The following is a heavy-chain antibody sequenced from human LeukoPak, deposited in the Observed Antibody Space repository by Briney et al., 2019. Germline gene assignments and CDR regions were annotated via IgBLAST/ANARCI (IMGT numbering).Heavy chain of an antibody. V-gene: IGHV3-11*04. CDR2: ISSSSSTI. Sequence: LSLTCAVYGGSFSGYYWSWIRQPPGKGLEWLSYISSSSSTIYYADSVKGRFTISRDNAKNSLYLQMNSLRAEDTAVYYCAREGYGDYALDYWGQGTLVTVSS. CDR1: GGSFSGYY. D-gene: IGHD4-17*01. J-gene: IGHJ4*02. CDR3: AREGYGDYALDY.